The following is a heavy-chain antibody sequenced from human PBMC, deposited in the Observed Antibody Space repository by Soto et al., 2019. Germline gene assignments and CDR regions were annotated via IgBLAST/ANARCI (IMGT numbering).Heavy chain of an antibody. D-gene: IGHD2-2*01. Sequence: QVQLQESGPGLVKPSQTLSLTCTVSGGSISSGGYYWSWIRQHPGKGLEWIGYIYYSGSTYYNPSLKSGVTISVDTSKNQFSLKLSSVTAADTAVYYCARVDCSSSSCYEGDWFDPWGQGTLVTVSS. V-gene: IGHV4-31*03. CDR1: GGSISSGGYY. J-gene: IGHJ5*02. CDR2: IYYSGST. CDR3: ARVDCSSSSCYEGDWFDP.